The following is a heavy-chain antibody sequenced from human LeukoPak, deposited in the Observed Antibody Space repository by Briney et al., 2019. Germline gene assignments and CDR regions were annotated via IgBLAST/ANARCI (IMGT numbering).Heavy chain of an antibody. CDR2: INPNSGYT. CDR3: AREEANTRIHFDY. CDR1: GCTFTGYY. Sequence: ASVKVSCKASGCTFTGYYIHWVRQAPGQGLEWMGYINPNSGYTNYAQKFQDRVTVTRDTSISTAYMELSRLRSDDTAVYYCAREEANTRIHFDYWGQGTPVTVSS. D-gene: IGHD3-22*01. J-gene: IGHJ4*02. V-gene: IGHV1-2*02.